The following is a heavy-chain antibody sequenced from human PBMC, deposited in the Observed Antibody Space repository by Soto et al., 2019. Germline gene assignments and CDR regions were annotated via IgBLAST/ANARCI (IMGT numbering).Heavy chain of an antibody. J-gene: IGHJ6*02. Sequence: QVQLVESGGGVVQPGRSLRLSCAASGFTFSSYAMHWVRQAPGKGLEWVAVISYDGSNKYYADSVKGRFTISRDNSKNTLYLQMNSLRAEDTAVYYCARDSGELKRYYYYGMDVWGQGTTVTVSS. CDR1: GFTFSSYA. D-gene: IGHD1-26*01. CDR2: ISYDGSNK. V-gene: IGHV3-30-3*01. CDR3: ARDSGELKRYYYYGMDV.